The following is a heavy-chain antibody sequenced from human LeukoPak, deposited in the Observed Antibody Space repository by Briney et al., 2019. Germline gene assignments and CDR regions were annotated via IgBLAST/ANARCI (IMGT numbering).Heavy chain of an antibody. V-gene: IGHV3-9*01. CDR2: ISWNSGSI. J-gene: IGHJ4*02. CDR1: GFTFDDYA. Sequence: GRSLRLSCAASGFTFDDYAMHWVRQAPGKGLEWVSGISWNSGSIGYADSVKGRFTISRDNSKNTLYLQMNSLRAEDTAVYYCAKEVGLSSWYGGLDYWGQGTLVTVSS. CDR3: AKEVGLSSWYGGLDY. D-gene: IGHD6-13*01.